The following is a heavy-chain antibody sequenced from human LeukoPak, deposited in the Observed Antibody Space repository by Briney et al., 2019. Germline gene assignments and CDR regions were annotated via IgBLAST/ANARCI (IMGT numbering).Heavy chain of an antibody. Sequence: GASVKVSCKASGGTFSSYAISWVRQAPGQGLEWMGGIIPIFVTANYAQKFQGRVTITADESASTAYMELSSLRSEDTAVYYCARADGSGLYYFDYWGQGTLVTVSS. CDR3: ARADGSGLYYFDY. D-gene: IGHD3-10*01. CDR2: IIPIFVTA. CDR1: GGTFSSYA. J-gene: IGHJ4*02. V-gene: IGHV1-69*13.